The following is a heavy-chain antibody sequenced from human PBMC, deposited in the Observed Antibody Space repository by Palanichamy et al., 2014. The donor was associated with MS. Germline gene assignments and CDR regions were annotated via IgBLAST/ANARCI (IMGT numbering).Heavy chain of an antibody. J-gene: IGHJ6*03. CDR2: SSGTNHLT. CDR3: ARAVVRDGDNNDFYYFMDI. V-gene: IGHV1-18*04. Sequence: QVQLVQSGPEVKKPGASLKVSCQASGYRFPSFGISWVRQAPGQGLEWMGWSSGTNHLTNLAQRFQGRVTVTTDTSADTGYMEVRSLTSDDTAVYFCARAVVRDGDNNDFYYFMDIWGKGTAVTVSS. D-gene: IGHD5-24*01. CDR1: GYRFPSFG.